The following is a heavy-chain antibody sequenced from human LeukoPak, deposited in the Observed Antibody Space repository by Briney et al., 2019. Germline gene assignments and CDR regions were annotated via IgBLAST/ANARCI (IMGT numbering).Heavy chain of an antibody. J-gene: IGHJ4*02. CDR3: ARGGVTIFGVVINEEYYFDY. V-gene: IGHV4-34*01. CDR1: GGSFSGYY. D-gene: IGHD3-3*01. Sequence: SETLSLTCAVYGGSFSGYYWSWIRQPPGKGLEWIGEVNHSGSTNYNPSLMSRVAMSVDTSKNQFSLNLRSVTAADTAVYYCARGGVTIFGVVINEEYYFDYWGQGTLVTVSS. CDR2: VNHSGST.